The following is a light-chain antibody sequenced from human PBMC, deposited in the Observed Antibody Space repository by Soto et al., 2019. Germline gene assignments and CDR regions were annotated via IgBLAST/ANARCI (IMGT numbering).Light chain of an antibody. Sequence: EIVLTQSPATLSLSPGERATLSCGASQSVSSSYLAWYQQKPGLAPRLLIYDASNRATGIPARFSGSGSGTDFTLTISSLEPEDFAVYYCQQRSNWPMYTFGQGTKLEIK. J-gene: IGKJ2*01. CDR3: QQRSNWPMYT. V-gene: IGKV3D-20*02. CDR1: QSVSSSY. CDR2: DAS.